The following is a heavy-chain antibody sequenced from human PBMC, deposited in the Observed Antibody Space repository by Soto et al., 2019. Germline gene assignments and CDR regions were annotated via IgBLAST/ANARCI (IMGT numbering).Heavy chain of an antibody. J-gene: IGHJ6*02. CDR3: ARHLGTVVTEYYYYYYGMDV. CDR1: NGSVSSGNYL. D-gene: IGHD2-15*01. CDR2: IYYSGST. V-gene: IGHV4-61*01. Sequence: PSETLSLTCTVSNGSVSSGNYLWSWIRQPPGKGLEWIGYIYYSGSTNYNPSLKSRVTISVDTSKNQFSLKLSSVTAADTAVYYCARHLGTVVTEYYYYYYGMDVWGQGTTVTVSS.